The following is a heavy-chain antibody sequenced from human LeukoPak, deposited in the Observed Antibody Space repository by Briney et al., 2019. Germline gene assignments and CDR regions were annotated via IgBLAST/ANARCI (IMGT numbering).Heavy chain of an antibody. D-gene: IGHD3-22*01. V-gene: IGHV1-46*01. CDR2: IYPRDGST. CDR1: GYTFTSNY. Sequence: ASVKVSCKASGYTFTSNYIHWVRQAPGQALEWMGMIYPRDGSTSYAQKFQGRVTMTEDTPTDTAYMELGSLRSEDTAVYYCATITSGYYYSFDYWGQGTLVTVSS. CDR3: ATITSGYYYSFDY. J-gene: IGHJ4*02.